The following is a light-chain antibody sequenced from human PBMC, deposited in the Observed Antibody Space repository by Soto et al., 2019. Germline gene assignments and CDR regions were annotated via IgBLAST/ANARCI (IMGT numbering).Light chain of an antibody. Sequence: EIVLTQSPATLSLSPGERATLSCRASRGINTYLAWYQQKRGQAPRLLIYDASNRTTGIPARFSGGGSGTDFTLSISSLETEDFAVYYCQQRRSWPLTFGGGTKVEIK. V-gene: IGKV3-11*01. CDR1: RGINTY. J-gene: IGKJ4*01. CDR3: QQRRSWPLT. CDR2: DAS.